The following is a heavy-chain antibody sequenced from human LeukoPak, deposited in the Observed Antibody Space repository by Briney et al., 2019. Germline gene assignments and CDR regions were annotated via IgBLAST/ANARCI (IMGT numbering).Heavy chain of an antibody. CDR1: GGSITNSY. Sequence: SETLSLTCTVSGGSITNSYWNWIRQPPGKGLEWIGYINYSGSTNYNPSLKRRVTISVDTSKNQFSLKLSSVTAADTAVYFCARDPLSTNDFDIWGQGTMVTVSS. V-gene: IGHV4-59*01. CDR2: INYSGST. J-gene: IGHJ3*02. CDR3: ARDPLSTNDFDI. D-gene: IGHD1-1*01.